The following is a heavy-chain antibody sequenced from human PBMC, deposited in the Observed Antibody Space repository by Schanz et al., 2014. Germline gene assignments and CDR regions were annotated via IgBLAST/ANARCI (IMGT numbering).Heavy chain of an antibody. J-gene: IGHJ4*02. CDR1: GASVSSFY. CDR3: ARLGITGTTVFY. D-gene: IGHD1-20*01. Sequence: QVQLQESGPGLVKPSETLSLTCAVSGASVSSFYWSWIRQPAGKGLEWIGHVYATGRTKYNPSLKSRVTMSVDTSQKQISLKLPSVTAADTAVYYCARLGITGTTVFYWGQGTLVTVSS. CDR2: VYATGRT. V-gene: IGHV4-4*07.